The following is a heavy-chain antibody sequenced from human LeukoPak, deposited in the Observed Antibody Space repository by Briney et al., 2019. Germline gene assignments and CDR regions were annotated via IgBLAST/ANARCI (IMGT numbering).Heavy chain of an antibody. CDR3: ARDATTVTSYYFDY. CDR2: ISSSSSYI. Sequence: PGGSLRLSCAASGFTFSSYSMNWVRQAPGKGLEWASSISSSSSYIYYADSVKGRFTISRDNAKNSLYLQMNSLRAEDTAVYYCARDATTVTSYYFDYWGQGTLVTVSS. CDR1: GFTFSSYS. J-gene: IGHJ4*02. V-gene: IGHV3-21*01. D-gene: IGHD4-17*01.